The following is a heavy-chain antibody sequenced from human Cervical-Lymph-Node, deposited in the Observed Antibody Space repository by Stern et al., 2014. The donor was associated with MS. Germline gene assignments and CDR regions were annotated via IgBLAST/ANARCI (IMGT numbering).Heavy chain of an antibody. D-gene: IGHD2-15*01. CDR1: GYTFTRYG. J-gene: IGHJ3*02. V-gene: IGHV1-18*01. CDR3: ARGLLGSENAFDI. Sequence: VQMVESGAEVKKRGASVKVWCKGSGYTFTRYGISWVREGHGQGLEWMGWISSYNGNTNYAQKLQGRVTMTTYTSTSTAYMELRSLRSDDTAVYYCARGLLGSENAFDIWGQGTMVTVSS. CDR2: ISSYNGNT.